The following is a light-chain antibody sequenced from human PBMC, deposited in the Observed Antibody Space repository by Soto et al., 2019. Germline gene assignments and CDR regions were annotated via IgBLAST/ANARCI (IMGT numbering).Light chain of an antibody. J-gene: IGLJ1*01. V-gene: IGLV2-14*03. Sequence: QSALTQPASVSGSPGQSITISCTGTNSDVGGYTYVSWYQQHPGKAPKLMIYDVSNRPSGVSNRFSGSKSGNTYSLTISGLQADDQADYYCSSYTSSSTPYVFGTGTKLTVL. CDR3: SSYTSSSTPYV. CDR2: DVS. CDR1: NSDVGGYTY.